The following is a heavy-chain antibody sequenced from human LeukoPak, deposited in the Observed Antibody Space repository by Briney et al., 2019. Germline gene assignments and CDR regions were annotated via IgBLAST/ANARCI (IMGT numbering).Heavy chain of an antibody. CDR2: ISSSSSYI. D-gene: IGHD3-3*01. Sequence: AGSLRLSCAASGFTFSSYSMNWVRQAPGKGLEWVSSISSSSSYIYYADSVKGRFTISRDNAKNSLYLQMNSLRAEDTAVYYCASLSITIFGVVSPHYGMDVWGQGTTVTVSS. V-gene: IGHV3-21*03. CDR1: GFTFSSYS. CDR3: ASLSITIFGVVSPHYGMDV. J-gene: IGHJ6*02.